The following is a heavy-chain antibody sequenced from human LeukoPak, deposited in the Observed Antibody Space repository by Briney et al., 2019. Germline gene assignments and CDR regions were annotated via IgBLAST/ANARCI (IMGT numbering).Heavy chain of an antibody. CDR1: GGSISSYS. J-gene: IGHJ5*02. CDR2: INHSGST. D-gene: IGHD6-13*01. CDR3: ASRRYSSSWYRLMWFDP. Sequence: ETLSLTCTVSGGSISSYSWSWIRQPPGKGLEWIGEINHSGSTNYNPSLKSRVTISVDTSKNQFSLKLSSVTAADTAVYYCASRRYSSSWYRLMWFDPWGQGTLVTVSS. V-gene: IGHV4-34*01.